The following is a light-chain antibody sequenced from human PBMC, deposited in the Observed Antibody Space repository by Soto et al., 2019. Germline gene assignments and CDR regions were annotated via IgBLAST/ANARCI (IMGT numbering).Light chain of an antibody. Sequence: DIQLTQSPSFLSASVGDRVTISCRASQGISSYLAWYQQTPGKAPKLLIYASSTLQSGVPSRFCGSGSGTEFTLTIGSLQPEDFATYYCQQLNTFPVTFGQGTRLDI. CDR2: ASS. CDR1: QGISSY. CDR3: QQLNTFPVT. V-gene: IGKV1-9*01. J-gene: IGKJ5*01.